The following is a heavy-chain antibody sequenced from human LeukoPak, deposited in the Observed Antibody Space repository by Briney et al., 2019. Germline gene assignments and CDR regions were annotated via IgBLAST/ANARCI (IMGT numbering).Heavy chain of an antibody. CDR2: IKQDGNEK. Sequence: GGSLRLSCAASGFTLNNYWMTWVRQAPGKGLEWVANIKQDGNEKYYMNSVKGRFTIPRDNAKNSLYLQMNSLRAEDTAVYYCAREGFSFDYWGQGTLATVSS. V-gene: IGHV3-7*05. CDR1: GFTLNNYW. CDR3: AREGFSFDY. J-gene: IGHJ4*02.